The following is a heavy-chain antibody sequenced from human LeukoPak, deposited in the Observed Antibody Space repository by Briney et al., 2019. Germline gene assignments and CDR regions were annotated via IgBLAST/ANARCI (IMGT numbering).Heavy chain of an antibody. Sequence: SETLSLTCTVSGGSFSGYYWSWIRQPAGKGLEWIRRIYTSGTTHDNPSLKSRVTMSEDTSKNQVSLKVSSVTAADTAVYYCARQDSKVGAYTGPYYFDYWGQGTLVTVSS. V-gene: IGHV4-4*07. CDR3: ARQDSKVGAYTGPYYFDY. CDR1: GGSFSGYY. CDR2: IYTSGTT. D-gene: IGHD1-26*01. J-gene: IGHJ4*02.